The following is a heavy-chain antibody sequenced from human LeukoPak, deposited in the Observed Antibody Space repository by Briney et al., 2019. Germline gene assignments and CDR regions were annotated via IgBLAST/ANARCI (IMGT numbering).Heavy chain of an antibody. CDR1: GYTFTSYG. CDR2: ISAYNGNT. J-gene: IGHJ4*02. V-gene: IGHV1-18*04. D-gene: IGHD5-18*01. Sequence: ASVTVSCKASGYTFTSYGISWVRQAPGQGLEWMGWISAYNGNTNYAQKLQGRGTMTTDTSTSTAYMELGSLRSDDTAVYYCARTIRGYSYGSPVDYWGQGTLVTVSS. CDR3: ARTIRGYSYGSPVDY.